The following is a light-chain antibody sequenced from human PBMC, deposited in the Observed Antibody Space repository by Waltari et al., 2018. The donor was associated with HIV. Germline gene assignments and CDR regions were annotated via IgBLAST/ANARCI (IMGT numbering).Light chain of an antibody. CDR2: VTY. CDR3: ATWDESLTSFV. J-gene: IGLJ1*01. V-gene: IGLV1-51*01. Sequence: QSVLTQPPSVSAAPGQGVTISCSADRSTLARNSFSWYKLVPGTSPKLLIYVTYQRPSGIPARFSGSRSGTSVALIITGLQTGDEADYFCATWDESLTSFVFGDATTVT. CDR1: RSTLARNS.